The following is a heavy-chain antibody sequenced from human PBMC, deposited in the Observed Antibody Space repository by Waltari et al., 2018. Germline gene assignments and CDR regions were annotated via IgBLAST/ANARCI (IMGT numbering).Heavy chain of an antibody. D-gene: IGHD3-10*01. V-gene: IGHV4-4*09. CDR2: IYTSGST. CDR3: ARSDGSGSYDFDY. CDR1: GGSISSYY. J-gene: IGHJ4*02. Sequence: QVQLQESGPGLVKPSETLFLTCTVSGGSISSYYWSWIRQPPGKGLEWIGYIYTSGSTNYNPALKSRVTISVDTSKNQFSLKLSSVTAADTAVYYCARSDGSGSYDFDYWGQGTLVTVSS.